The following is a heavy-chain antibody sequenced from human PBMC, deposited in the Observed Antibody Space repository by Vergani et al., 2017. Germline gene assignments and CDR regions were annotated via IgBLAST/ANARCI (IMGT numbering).Heavy chain of an antibody. Sequence: EVQLVQSGAEVKKPGESLRISCKGSGYSFTSYWIGWVRQMPGKGLEWMGIIYPGDSDTRYSPYFQGQVTISADKSISTAYLQWSSLKASDTAMYYCARGKGESDYGDPLDYWGQGTLVTVSS. CDR2: IYPGDSDT. CDR1: GYSFTSYW. D-gene: IGHD4-17*01. CDR3: ARGKGESDYGDPLDY. V-gene: IGHV5-51*01. J-gene: IGHJ4*02.